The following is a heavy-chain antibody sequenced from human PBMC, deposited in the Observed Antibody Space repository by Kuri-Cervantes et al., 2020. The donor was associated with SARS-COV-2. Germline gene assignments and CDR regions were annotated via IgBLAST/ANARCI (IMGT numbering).Heavy chain of an antibody. CDR2: IGTAGDP. D-gene: IGHD1-14*01. CDR1: GFTLSSYD. Sequence: GESLKISCAASGFTLSSYDMHWVRQATGKGLEWVSAIGTAGDPYYPGSVKGRFTISRENAKNSLYLQMNSLRAGGTAVYYCARDSRNRVGMGYYYYAMDVWGQGTTVTVSS. J-gene: IGHJ6*02. V-gene: IGHV3-13*05. CDR3: ARDSRNRVGMGYYYYAMDV.